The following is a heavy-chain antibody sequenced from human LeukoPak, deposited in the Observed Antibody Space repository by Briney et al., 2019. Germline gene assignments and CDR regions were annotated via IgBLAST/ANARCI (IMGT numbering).Heavy chain of an antibody. CDR2: ISGSGGST. CDR3: ARGIFGSGSNSGTGLDP. J-gene: IGHJ5*02. D-gene: IGHD3-10*01. Sequence: GGSLRLSCAASGFTFSSYTMNWVRQAPEKGLEWVSSISGSGGSTYYADSVKGRFTISRDNSKSTLYLQMNSLRAEDTAVYYCARGIFGSGSNSGTGLDPWGQGALVTVSS. V-gene: IGHV3-23*01. CDR1: GFTFSSYT.